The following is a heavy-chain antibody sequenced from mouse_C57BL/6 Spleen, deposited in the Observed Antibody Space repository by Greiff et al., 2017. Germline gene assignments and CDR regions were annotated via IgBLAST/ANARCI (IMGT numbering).Heavy chain of an antibody. Sequence: QVQLQQPGAELVKPGASVKLSCKASGYTFTSYWMQWVQQRPGQGLEWIGEIDPSDSSTNYTQKFKGKATLTVDTSSSTAYMQLSSLTSEDSAVYYWAREWYMDDWGTGTTVTVSS. CDR1: GYTFTSYW. CDR3: AREWYMDD. J-gene: IGHJ1*03. V-gene: IGHV1-50*01. CDR2: IDPSDSST.